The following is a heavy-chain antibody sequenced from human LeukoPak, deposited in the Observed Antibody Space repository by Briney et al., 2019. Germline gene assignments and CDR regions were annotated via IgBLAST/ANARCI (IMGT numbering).Heavy chain of an antibody. CDR1: GGSISSYY. J-gene: IGHJ4*02. V-gene: IGHV4-59*01. Sequence: SETLSLTCTVSGGSISSYYWSWIRQPPGKGLELIGYIYYSGSTNYNPSLKSRVTISVDTSKNQFSLKLSSVTAADTAVYYCARARPDCTNGVCSPFDYWGQGTLVTVSS. CDR3: ARARPDCTNGVCSPFDY. CDR2: IYYSGST. D-gene: IGHD2-8*01.